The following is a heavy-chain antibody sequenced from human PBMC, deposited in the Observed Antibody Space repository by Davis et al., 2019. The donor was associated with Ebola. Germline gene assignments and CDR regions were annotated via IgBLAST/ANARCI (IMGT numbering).Heavy chain of an antibody. CDR1: GGSISSGGYY. Sequence: SETLSLTCTVSGGSISSGGYYWSWIRQHPGKGMEWIGYIYYSGSTYYNPSLKSRVTISVDTSKNQFSLKLSSVTAADTAVYYCAGYSGYDEGDYYYNYGMDVWGQGTTVTVSS. CDR2: IYYSGST. V-gene: IGHV4-31*03. CDR3: AGYSGYDEGDYYYNYGMDV. J-gene: IGHJ6*02. D-gene: IGHD5-12*01.